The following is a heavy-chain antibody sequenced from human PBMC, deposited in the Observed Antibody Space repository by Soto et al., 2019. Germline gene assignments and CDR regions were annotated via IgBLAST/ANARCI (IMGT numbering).Heavy chain of an antibody. V-gene: IGHV3-48*01. CDR1: GFTFSSYS. Sequence: EVQLVESGGGLVQPGGSLTLSCAASGFTFSSYSMNWVRQAPGKGLEWVSYISSSSRTIYFAESVKGRFTISRDNAKNSLYLQMNSLRAEDTAVYYCAREWDGDGYNYGWFDPWGQGTLVTVSS. CDR2: ISSSSRTI. J-gene: IGHJ5*02. CDR3: AREWDGDGYNYGWFDP. D-gene: IGHD5-12*01.